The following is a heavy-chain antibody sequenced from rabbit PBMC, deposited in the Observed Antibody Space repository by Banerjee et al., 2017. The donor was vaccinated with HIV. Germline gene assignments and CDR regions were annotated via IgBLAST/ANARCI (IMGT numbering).Heavy chain of an antibody. D-gene: IGHD6-1*01. Sequence: QEQLEESGGDLVKPEGSLTLTCTASGFSFSSSYYYYMCWVRQAPGKGLEWIASIGAGIGSTHYASWAKGRFTISKTSSTTVTLQMTSLTAADTAIYFCAREDDGGYGYGYLNSWGQGTLVTVS. CDR3: AREDDGGYGYGYLNS. J-gene: IGHJ6*01. CDR2: IGAGIGST. V-gene: IGHV1S45*01. CDR1: GFSFSSSYY.